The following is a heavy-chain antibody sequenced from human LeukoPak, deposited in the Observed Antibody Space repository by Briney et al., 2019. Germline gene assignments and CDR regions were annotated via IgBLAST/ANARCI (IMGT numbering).Heavy chain of an antibody. D-gene: IGHD3-9*01. CDR2: MNPNSGNT. J-gene: IGHJ5*02. CDR3: ARDTDYDILTGYGGRRSGNWFDP. V-gene: IGHV1-8*01. CDR1: GYTFTSYD. Sequence: ASVKVSCKASGYTFTSYDINWVRQATGQGLEWMGWMNPNSGNTGYAQKFQGRVTMTRNTSISTAYMELSRLRSDDTAVYYCARDTDYDILTGYGGRRSGNWFDPWGQGTLVTVSS.